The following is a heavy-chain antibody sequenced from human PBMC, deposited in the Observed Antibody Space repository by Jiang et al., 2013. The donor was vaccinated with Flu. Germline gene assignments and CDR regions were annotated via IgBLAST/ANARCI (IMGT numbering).Heavy chain of an antibody. Sequence: GSVKGRFTVSRDNAKSSLYLQMNSLRAEDTAVYYCARAYFDYWGQGTLVAVSS. V-gene: IGHV3-7*01. CDR3: ARAYFDY. J-gene: IGHJ4*02.